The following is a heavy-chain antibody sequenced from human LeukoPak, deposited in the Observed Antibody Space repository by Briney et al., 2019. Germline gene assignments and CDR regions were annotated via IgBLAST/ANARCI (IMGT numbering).Heavy chain of an antibody. CDR1: GGSISSGGYY. Sequence: PSQTLSLTRTVSGGSISSGGYYWNWIRQHPGEGLEWIGYIYHSGSTYYSPSLKSRVTISVDTSKNQFSLKLSSVTAADTAVYYCASASDGITMTEGLDPWGQGTLVTVSS. CDR3: ASASDGITMTEGLDP. D-gene: IGHD3-22*01. CDR2: IYHSGST. J-gene: IGHJ5*02. V-gene: IGHV4-31*03.